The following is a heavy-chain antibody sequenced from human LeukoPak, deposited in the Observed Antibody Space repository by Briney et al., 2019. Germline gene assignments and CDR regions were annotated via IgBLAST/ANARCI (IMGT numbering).Heavy chain of an antibody. Sequence: ASVKVSCKASGYTFTSYDINWVRQATGQGLEWMGWMNPNSGNTGYAQKFQGRVTITRNTSISTAYMELSSLRSEDTALYYCAKARGLIGGAFDIWGQGTMVTVSS. CDR1: GYTFTSYD. CDR2: MNPNSGNT. V-gene: IGHV1-8*03. J-gene: IGHJ3*02. D-gene: IGHD3-22*01. CDR3: AKARGLIGGAFDI.